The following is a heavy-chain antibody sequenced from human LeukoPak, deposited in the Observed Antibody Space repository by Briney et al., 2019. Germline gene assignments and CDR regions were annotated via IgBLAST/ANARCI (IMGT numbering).Heavy chain of an antibody. V-gene: IGHV3-30-3*01. Sequence: GGSLRLSCAASGFTFNIYTMHWVRQAPGRGLEWVALISYQGSNKYYTYSVKGRFTISRDNSENTLYLQMNSLRAEDTALYYCAKGLSGYVPFDYWGQGTLVTVSS. J-gene: IGHJ4*02. CDR3: AKGLSGYVPFDY. CDR2: ISYQGSNK. D-gene: IGHD5-12*01. CDR1: GFTFNIYT.